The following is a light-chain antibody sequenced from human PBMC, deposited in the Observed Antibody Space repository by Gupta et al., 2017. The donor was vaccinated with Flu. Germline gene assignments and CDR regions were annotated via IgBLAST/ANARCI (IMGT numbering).Light chain of an antibody. J-gene: IGKJ2*01. CDR2: RDS. V-gene: IGKV2-30*02. CDR1: QGLIHSHGISS. CDR3: MQGVHSPYT. Sequence: ICCRASQGLIHSHGISSMFGCQQRPARSPRRLIYRDSNSSSGGPDRMIGSGSCRNFTLQISGVVHADVGIYYCMQGVHSPYTFGQGTKLEIK.